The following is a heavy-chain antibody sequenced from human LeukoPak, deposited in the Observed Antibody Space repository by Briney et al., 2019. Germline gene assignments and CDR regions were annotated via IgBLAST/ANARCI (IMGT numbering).Heavy chain of an antibody. D-gene: IGHD3-22*01. J-gene: IGHJ5*02. CDR2: INPRGDSA. V-gene: IGHV1-46*01. CDR1: GLTFTNHW. Sequence: ASVKVSCKASGLTFTNHWMHWVRQAPGQGLEWMGVINPRGDSALYAQKFQGRLTMSRDTSTTTLYMDLSSLRSDDTAVYYCARDSSVSDEAWWLDPWGQGTLVTVSS. CDR3: ARDSSVSDEAWWLDP.